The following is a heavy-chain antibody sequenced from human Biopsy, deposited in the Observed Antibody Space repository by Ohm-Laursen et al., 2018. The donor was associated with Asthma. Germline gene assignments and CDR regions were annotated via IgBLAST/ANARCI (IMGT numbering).Heavy chain of an antibody. Sequence: PSETLSLTCTVSGGSISSSSYYWGWIRQPPGKGLEWIGSIYYSGSTYYNPSLKSRLTISVDTSKNQFSQRLSSVTAADTAVYYCARPREYYYDSSGYYYHAFDIWGQGTMVTVSS. V-gene: IGHV4-39*01. D-gene: IGHD3-22*01. CDR2: IYYSGST. CDR3: ARPREYYYDSSGYYYHAFDI. J-gene: IGHJ3*02. CDR1: GGSISSSSYY.